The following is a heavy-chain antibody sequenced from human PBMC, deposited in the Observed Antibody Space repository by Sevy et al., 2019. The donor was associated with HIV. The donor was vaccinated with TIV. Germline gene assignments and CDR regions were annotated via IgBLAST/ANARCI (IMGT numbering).Heavy chain of an antibody. J-gene: IGHJ4*02. D-gene: IGHD3-3*01. CDR3: AKDEGAEIGAGFDY. V-gene: IGHV3-9*01. Sequence: GGSLRLSCAASGFTFENKAMHWVRQAPGKGLEWVSGISWNSGGIGYADSVKGRFTISRDNAKNFLYLQMNSLTVEDTALYYCAKDEGAEIGAGFDYWGQGTLVTVSS. CDR2: ISWNSGGI. CDR1: GFTFENKA.